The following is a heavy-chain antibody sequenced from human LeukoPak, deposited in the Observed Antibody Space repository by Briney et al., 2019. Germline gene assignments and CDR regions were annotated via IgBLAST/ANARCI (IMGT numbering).Heavy chain of an antibody. CDR1: GFTFSSYG. V-gene: IGHV3-23*01. CDR3: AKDTYYGSGPPDAFDI. J-gene: IGHJ3*02. Sequence: GSLRLSCAASGFTFSSYGMSWVRQAPGKGLEWVSAISGSGGSTYYADSVKGRFTISRDNSKNTLYLQMNSLRAEDTAVYYCAKDTYYGSGPPDAFDIWGQGTMVTVSS. D-gene: IGHD3-10*01. CDR2: ISGSGGST.